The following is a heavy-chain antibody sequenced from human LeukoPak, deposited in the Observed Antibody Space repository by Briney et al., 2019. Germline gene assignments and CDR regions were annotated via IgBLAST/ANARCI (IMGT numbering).Heavy chain of an antibody. Sequence: SETLSLTCTVSGGSISSYYWSWIRQPPGKGLEWIGYIYYSGSTNYNPSLKSRVIISVDTSKNQFSLKLSSVTAADTAVYYCARDRSGDGWRYFDYWGQGTLVTVSS. CDR1: GGSISSYY. D-gene: IGHD5-24*01. V-gene: IGHV4-59*01. CDR2: IYYSGST. CDR3: ARDRSGDGWRYFDY. J-gene: IGHJ4*02.